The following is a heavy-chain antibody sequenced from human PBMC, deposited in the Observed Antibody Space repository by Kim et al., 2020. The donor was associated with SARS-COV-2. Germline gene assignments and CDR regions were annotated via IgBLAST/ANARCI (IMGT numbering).Heavy chain of an antibody. Sequence: SETLSLTCTVSGGSISSSSYYWGWIRQPPGKGLEWIGSINYSGSTYYNPSHKSRVTISVDTSKNQFSMKLRSVTTADAAAYYCAVQGGKYSSSWYEWFDPWGQGTMVTVSS. CDR1: GGSISSSSYY. D-gene: IGHD6-13*01. J-gene: IGHJ5*02. V-gene: IGHV4-39*01. CDR2: INYSGST. CDR3: AVQGGKYSSSWYEWFDP.